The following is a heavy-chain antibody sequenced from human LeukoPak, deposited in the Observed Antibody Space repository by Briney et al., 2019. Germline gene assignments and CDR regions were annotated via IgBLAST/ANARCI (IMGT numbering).Heavy chain of an antibody. J-gene: IGHJ4*02. CDR3: AKDPLSSWGGRWFDY. Sequence: PGGSLRLSCAASGFTFSSYSMNWVRQAPGKGLEWVSAISGSGGSTYYADSVKGRFTISRDNFKNTVYLHMNSLRAEDTAVYYCAKDPLSSWGGRWFDYWGQGTLVTVSS. CDR1: GFTFSSYS. CDR2: ISGSGGST. D-gene: IGHD6-13*01. V-gene: IGHV3-23*01.